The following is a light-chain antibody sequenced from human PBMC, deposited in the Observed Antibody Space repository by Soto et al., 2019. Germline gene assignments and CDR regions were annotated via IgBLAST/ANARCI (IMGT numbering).Light chain of an antibody. Sequence: DVVMTQSPDSLAVSLGERATINCKSSQSVLSSSNSRNNLAWYQQKPGQPPKLLIYWASTRGFGVPDRFSGSGSGTDFTLTISSLQAEDVAVYYCQQYSSIPLTFGQGTKVEIK. V-gene: IGKV4-1*01. CDR3: QQYSSIPLT. CDR2: WAS. J-gene: IGKJ1*01. CDR1: QSVLSSSNSRNN.